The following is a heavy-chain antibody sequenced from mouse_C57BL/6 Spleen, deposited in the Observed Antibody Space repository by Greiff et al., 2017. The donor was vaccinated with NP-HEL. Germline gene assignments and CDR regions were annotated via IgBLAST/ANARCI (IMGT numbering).Heavy chain of an antibody. CDR3: ARRIYDGYSAWFAY. CDR1: GFTFSSYT. J-gene: IGHJ3*01. D-gene: IGHD2-3*01. CDR2: ISGGGGNT. Sequence: EVMLVESGGGLVKPGGSLKLSCAASGFTFSSYTMSWVRQTPEKRLEWVATISGGGGNTYYPDSVKGRFTISRDNAKNTLYLQMSSLRSEDTSLYYCARRIYDGYSAWFAYWGQGTLVTGSA. V-gene: IGHV5-9*01.